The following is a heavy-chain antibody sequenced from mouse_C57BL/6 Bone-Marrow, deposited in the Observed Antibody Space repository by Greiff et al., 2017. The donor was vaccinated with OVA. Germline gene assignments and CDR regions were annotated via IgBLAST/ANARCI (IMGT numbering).Heavy chain of an antibody. D-gene: IGHD2-4*01. Sequence: DVMLVESGGGLVKPGGSLKLSCAASGFTFSSYAMSWVRQTPEKRLEWVATISDGGSYTYYPDNVKGRFTISRDNAKNNLYLQMSHLKSEDTAMYYCARDDFQRFAYWGQGTLVTVSA. V-gene: IGHV5-4*01. CDR1: GFTFSSYA. CDR2: ISDGGSYT. J-gene: IGHJ3*01. CDR3: ARDDFQRFAY.